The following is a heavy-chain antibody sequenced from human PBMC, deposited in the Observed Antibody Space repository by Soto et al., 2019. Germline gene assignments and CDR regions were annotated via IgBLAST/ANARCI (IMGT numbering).Heavy chain of an antibody. D-gene: IGHD3-10*01. CDR2: IYYSGST. CDR3: ARVWYSGSGSSQNWFDP. J-gene: IGHJ5*02. Sequence: QVQLQESGPGLVKPSETLSLTCTVSGGSVSSGSYYWSWIRQPPGKGLEWIGYIYYSGSTNYNPPLKSRVTISVDTSKNQFYLKLSSVTAADTAVYYCARVWYSGSGSSQNWFDPWGQGTLVTVSS. CDR1: GGSVSSGSYY. V-gene: IGHV4-61*01.